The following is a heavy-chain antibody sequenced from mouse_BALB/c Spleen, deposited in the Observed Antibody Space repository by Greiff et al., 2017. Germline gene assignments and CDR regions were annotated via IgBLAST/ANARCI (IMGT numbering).Heavy chain of an antibody. D-gene: IGHD2-14*01. CDR2: IYPGDGDT. J-gene: IGHJ2*01. CDR3: ASAYYRYDEDY. Sequence: VQLQQSGAELVRPGSSVKISCKASGYAFSSYWMNWVKQRPGQGLEWIGQIYPGDGDTNYNGKFKGKATLTADKSSSTAYMQLSSLTSEDSAVYFCASAYYRYDEDYWGQGTTLTVSS. CDR1: GYAFSSYW. V-gene: IGHV1-80*01.